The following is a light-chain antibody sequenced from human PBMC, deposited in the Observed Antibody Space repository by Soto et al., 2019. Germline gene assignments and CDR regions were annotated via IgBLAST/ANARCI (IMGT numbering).Light chain of an antibody. Sequence: QSVLTQPPSASGTPGQRVTTSCSGSTSNIGSNTVNWYHHLPGTAPKLLIYSHNQRPSGVPDRFSGSRSGTSASLAISGLQSDDEADYYCAAWDDSLNGVVFGGGTQLTVL. V-gene: IGLV1-44*01. CDR1: TSNIGSNT. CDR3: AAWDDSLNGVV. CDR2: SHN. J-gene: IGLJ2*01.